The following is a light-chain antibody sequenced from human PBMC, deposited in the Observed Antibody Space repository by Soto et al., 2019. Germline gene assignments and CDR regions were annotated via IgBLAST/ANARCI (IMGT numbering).Light chain of an antibody. Sequence: QLVLTQPASVSGSPGQSITISCTGTSSDIGDSNYVSWYQQHPGKAPKLVIYDVSNRPSGVSNRFSGSKSANTASLTISGLQAEDEADYYCSSFRSSSTSYVFGTGTQLTVL. CDR2: DVS. CDR1: SSDIGDSNY. CDR3: SSFRSSSTSYV. V-gene: IGLV2-14*03. J-gene: IGLJ1*01.